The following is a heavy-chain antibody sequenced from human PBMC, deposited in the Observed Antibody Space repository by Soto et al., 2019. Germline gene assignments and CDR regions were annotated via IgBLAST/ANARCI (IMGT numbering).Heavy chain of an antibody. Sequence: EVQLLESGGGFVKPGGSLRLSCEGSGFIFSSHAMSWVRQAPGKGLEWVSSVSGSGASVHLPDFLKGRFSSSRDNTKNTVYLELNNLRVDDTAVYYCATDLPLWNGYSFSENHWGQGTLVTVSS. D-gene: IGHD3-3*01. V-gene: IGHV3-23*01. CDR3: ATDLPLWNGYSFSENH. CDR2: VSGSGASV. CDR1: GFIFSSHA. J-gene: IGHJ5*02.